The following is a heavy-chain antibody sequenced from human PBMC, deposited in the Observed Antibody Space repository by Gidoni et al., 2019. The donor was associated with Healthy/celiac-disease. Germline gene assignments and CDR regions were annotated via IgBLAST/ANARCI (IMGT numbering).Heavy chain of an antibody. V-gene: IGHV3-9*01. J-gene: IGHJ5*02. D-gene: IGHD2-2*01. CDR2: ISWNSGSI. CDR3: AKEEPYCSSTSCYNWFDP. CDR1: GFTFDDYA. Sequence: EVQLVESGVGLVQPGRSMSLSCAASGFTFDDYAIHWVRQAPGKGLEWVSGISWNSGSIGYADSVKGRFTISRDNAKNSLYLQMNSLRAEDTALYYCAKEEPYCSSTSCYNWFDPWGQGTLVTVSS.